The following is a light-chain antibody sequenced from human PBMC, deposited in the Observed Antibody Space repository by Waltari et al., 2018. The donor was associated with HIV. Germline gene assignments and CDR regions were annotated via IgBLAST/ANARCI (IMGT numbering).Light chain of an antibody. Sequence: QPVVTQEASLTVSPGGTVALTCASSAGVVTRGHCPYWFQVRPGQAPKTLIVVSNNRYSCTPARCAGSFLGGKAALTLTGALPEDEADYYCLLSYGGDLVFGGGTKLTVL. CDR2: VSN. V-gene: IGLV7-46*01. CDR1: AGVVTRGHC. CDR3: LLSYGGDLV. J-gene: IGLJ2*01.